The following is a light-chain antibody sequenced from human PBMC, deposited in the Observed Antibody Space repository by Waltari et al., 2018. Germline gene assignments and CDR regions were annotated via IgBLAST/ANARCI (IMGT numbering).Light chain of an antibody. CDR3: SSYTSSSTVV. CDR2: DVS. V-gene: IGLV2-14*01. J-gene: IGLJ2*01. Sequence: QSALTQPASVSGSPGQSITISCTGTSSDIGGYNYVSWYQQHPGKAPQLMIYDVSKRPSGVSDRVSGSKPGNTASLTISGLQAEDEADYYCSSYTSSSTVVFGGGTKLTVL. CDR1: SSDIGGYNY.